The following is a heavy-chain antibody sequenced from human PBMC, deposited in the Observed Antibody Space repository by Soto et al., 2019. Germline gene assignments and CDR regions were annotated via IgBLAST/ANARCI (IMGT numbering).Heavy chain of an antibody. CDR2: IWYDGSNK. CDR3: ARDCFRGYSDGCIDY. CDR1: GFTFSSYG. Sequence: QVQLVESGGGVVQPGRSLRLSCAASGFTFSSYGMHWVRQAPGKGLEWVAVIWYDGSNKYYADSVKGRFTISRDNSKNTLYLQMNSLRAEDTAVYYCARDCFRGYSDGCIDYWGQGTLVTVSS. D-gene: IGHD5-18*01. J-gene: IGHJ4*02. V-gene: IGHV3-33*01.